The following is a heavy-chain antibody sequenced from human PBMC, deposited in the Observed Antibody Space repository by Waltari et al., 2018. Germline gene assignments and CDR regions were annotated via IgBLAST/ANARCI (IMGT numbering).Heavy chain of an antibody. CDR1: GYSISSGYY. CDR3: ARMIVVVTAIQIDAFDI. J-gene: IGHJ3*02. D-gene: IGHD2-21*02. Sequence: QVQLQESGPGLVKPSETLSLTCAVSGYSISSGYYWGWIRQPPGKGLEWIGSIYHSGSTYYNPSLKSRVTISVDTSKNQFSLKLSSVTAADTAVYYCARMIVVVTAIQIDAFDIWGQGTMVTVSS. V-gene: IGHV4-38-2*01. CDR2: IYHSGST.